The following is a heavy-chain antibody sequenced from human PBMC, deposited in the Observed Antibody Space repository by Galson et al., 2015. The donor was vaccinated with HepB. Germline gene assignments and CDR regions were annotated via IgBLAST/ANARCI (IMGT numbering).Heavy chain of an antibody. CDR3: ARGNIHSSSYLDP. J-gene: IGHJ5*02. Sequence: SVKVSCKASGYTFTGYYMHWVRQAPGQGLEWMGRINPNSGGTNYAQKFQGRVTMTRDTSISTAYMELSRLRSDDTAVYYCARGNIHSSSYLDPWGQGTLVTVSS. D-gene: IGHD6-6*01. CDR2: INPNSGGT. CDR1: GYTFTGYY. V-gene: IGHV1-2*06.